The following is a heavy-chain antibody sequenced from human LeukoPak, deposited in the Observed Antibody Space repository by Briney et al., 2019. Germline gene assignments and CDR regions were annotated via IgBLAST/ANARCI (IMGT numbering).Heavy chain of an antibody. V-gene: IGHV4-59*11. CDR2: IYESRSS. Sequence: SETLSLTCTVSGGSISTHYWSWIRQPPGKGLEWIGQIYESRSSNYNPSLRSRVTISADTSKNQFSLKLDSVTAADTAVYYCARGGDSSGLTDYWGQGTLVTVSS. J-gene: IGHJ4*02. D-gene: IGHD3-22*01. CDR3: ARGGDSSGLTDY. CDR1: GGSISTHY.